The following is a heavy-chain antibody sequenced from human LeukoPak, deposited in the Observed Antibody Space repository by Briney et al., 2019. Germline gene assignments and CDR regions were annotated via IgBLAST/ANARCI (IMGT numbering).Heavy chain of an antibody. J-gene: IGHJ6*02. CDR2: ISSNGGST. D-gene: IGHD3-3*01. Sequence: GGSLRLSCSASGFTFSSYAMHWVRQAPGKGLEYVSAISSNGGSTYYADSVKGRFTISRDNSKNTLYLQMNSLRAEDTAVYYCARDRQVRFPATKTYYYYYGMDVWGQGTTVTVSS. V-gene: IGHV3-64*04. CDR3: ARDRQVRFPATKTYYYYYGMDV. CDR1: GFTFSSYA.